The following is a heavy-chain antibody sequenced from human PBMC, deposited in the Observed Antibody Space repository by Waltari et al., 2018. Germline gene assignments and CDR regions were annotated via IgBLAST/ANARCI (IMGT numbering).Heavy chain of an antibody. V-gene: IGHV3-21*01. Sequence: EVQLVGSGGGLVKPGGSLRLSCAASGFTFSSYRLNWVRQAPGKGLEWVSSISSSSSYIYYADSVKGRFTISRDNAKNSLYLQMNSLRAEDTAVYYCARGGSGYGLFDYWGQGTLVTVSS. J-gene: IGHJ4*02. CDR2: ISSSSSYI. CDR3: ARGGSGYGLFDY. D-gene: IGHD5-12*01. CDR1: GFTFSSYR.